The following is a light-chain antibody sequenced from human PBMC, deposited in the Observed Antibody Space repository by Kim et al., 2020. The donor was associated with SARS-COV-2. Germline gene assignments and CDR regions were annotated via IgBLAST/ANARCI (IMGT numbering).Light chain of an antibody. J-gene: IGKJ1*01. CDR3: QKYNSATWT. V-gene: IGKV1-27*01. Sequence: DIQMTQSPSSLSVSVGDRVTITCRASQGITNSLAWYQQKPGKVPQLLIYAASALQSGVPSRFSGSGSGTDFTLTISSVQPEDVATYYCQKYNSATWTFGQGTRVDIK. CDR2: AAS. CDR1: QGITNS.